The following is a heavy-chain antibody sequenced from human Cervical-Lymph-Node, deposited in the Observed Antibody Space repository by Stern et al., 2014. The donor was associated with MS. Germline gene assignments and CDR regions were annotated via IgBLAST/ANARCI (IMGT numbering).Heavy chain of an antibody. CDR1: GFSLSNSG. V-gene: IGHV3-30*03. Sequence: VQLVESGGGVVQPGRSLTLSCAASGFSLSNSGMHWVRQAPGKGLEWVAVMSFVGGNKKYGSSVQGRFSISRDMDTNTMFLPMNSLRPEDTAVYYCMGVGDAMHVWGQGTTVIVSS. CDR2: MSFVGGNK. J-gene: IGHJ6*02. CDR3: MGVGDAMHV.